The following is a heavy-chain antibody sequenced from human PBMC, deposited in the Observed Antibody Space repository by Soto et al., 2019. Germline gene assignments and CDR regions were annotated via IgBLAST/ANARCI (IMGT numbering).Heavy chain of an antibody. Sequence: ASVKVSCKASGYTFTSYGISWVRQAPGQGLEWMGWISAYNGNTNYAQKLQGRVTMTTDTSTRTAYMELRSLSSDDTAVYYWASPNYCDCSGRGAFDIWGQGTMVTVSS. D-gene: IGHD3-22*01. CDR3: ASPNYCDCSGRGAFDI. J-gene: IGHJ3*02. CDR1: GYTFTSYG. V-gene: IGHV1-18*04. CDR2: ISAYNGNT.